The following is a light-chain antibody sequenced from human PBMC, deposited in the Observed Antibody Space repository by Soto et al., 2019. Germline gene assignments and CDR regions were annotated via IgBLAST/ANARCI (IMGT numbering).Light chain of an antibody. CDR2: DAS. CDR3: QQRGNWWT. Sequence: EIEVTQSPATLSLSPGERATLSCRASQSVSSFFAWYQQNPGQSPRLLIYDASNRAFGIPARFTGSGSGTDFTLTISSVEPEDSAVYYCQQRGNWWTFGQGTKVDIK. J-gene: IGKJ1*01. V-gene: IGKV3-11*01. CDR1: QSVSSF.